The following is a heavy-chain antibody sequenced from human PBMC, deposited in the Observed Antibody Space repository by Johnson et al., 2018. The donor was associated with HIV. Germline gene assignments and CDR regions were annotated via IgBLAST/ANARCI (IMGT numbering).Heavy chain of an antibody. V-gene: IGHV3-7*01. Sequence: MQLVESGGGVVQPGRSLRLSCAASGFTFSRYWMSWVRQAPGKGLEWVANIKEDGSEKYYVDSVKGRFTISRDNAKNSLYLQMNSLRAEDTAVYYCARDRHCGGDCYTDDAFDIWGQGTMVTVSS. CDR2: IKEDGSEK. CDR3: ARDRHCGGDCYTDDAFDI. J-gene: IGHJ3*02. CDR1: GFTFSRYW. D-gene: IGHD2-21*02.